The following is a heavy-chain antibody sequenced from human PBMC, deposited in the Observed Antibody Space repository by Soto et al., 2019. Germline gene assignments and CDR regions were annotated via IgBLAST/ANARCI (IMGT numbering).Heavy chain of an antibody. CDR2: IKSKTDGGTT. CDR1: GFTFSNAW. J-gene: IGHJ6*03. D-gene: IGHD2-2*01. V-gene: IGHV3-15*01. CDR3: TTDRSGAYCSSTSCRDYYYYYMDV. Sequence: GGSLRLSCAASGFTFSNAWMSWVRQAPGKGLEWVGRIKSKTDGGTTDYAAPVKGRFTISRDDSKNTLYLQMNSLKTEDTAVYYCTTDRSGAYCSSTSCRDYYYYYMDVWGKGTTVTVSS.